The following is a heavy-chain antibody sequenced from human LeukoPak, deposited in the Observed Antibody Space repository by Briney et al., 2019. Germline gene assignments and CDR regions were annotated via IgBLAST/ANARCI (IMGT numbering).Heavy chain of an antibody. D-gene: IGHD3-9*01. Sequence: GASLRLSCAASGFTFRNYAMSWVRQAPGKGLEWVSAIVGNGVTTYYADSVQGRFTISRDNSKDTLYLQMNSLRAEDTALYYCTKWGDYDGSTGYYDSDYWGQGTLVTVSS. CDR1: GFTFRNYA. CDR2: IVGNGVTT. V-gene: IGHV3-23*01. CDR3: TKWGDYDGSTGYYDSDY. J-gene: IGHJ4*02.